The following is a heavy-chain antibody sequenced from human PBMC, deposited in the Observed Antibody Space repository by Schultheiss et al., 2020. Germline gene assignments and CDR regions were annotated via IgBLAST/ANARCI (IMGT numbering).Heavy chain of an antibody. J-gene: IGHJ3*02. CDR1: GFTFSSYD. Sequence: GGSLRLSCAASGFTFSSYDMHWVRQAPGKGLEWVSGISWNSGSIGYADSVKGRFTISRDNAKNSLYLQMNSLRAEDTALYYCAKDSDDYSSGWYSAFDIWGQGTMGNV. V-gene: IGHV3-9*01. D-gene: IGHD6-19*01. CDR2: ISWNSGSI. CDR3: AKDSDDYSSGWYSAFDI.